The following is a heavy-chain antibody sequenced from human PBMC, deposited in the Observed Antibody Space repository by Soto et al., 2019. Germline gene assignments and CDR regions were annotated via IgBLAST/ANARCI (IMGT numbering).Heavy chain of an antibody. CDR3: ASAEYYYDTSGWYY. CDR2: ISSSSSYI. V-gene: IGHV3-21*01. J-gene: IGHJ4*02. D-gene: IGHD3-22*01. Sequence: EVQLVESGGGLVKPGGSLRLSCAASGFTFSTYSMNWVRQAPGTGLEWVSSISSSSSYIYYADSVKGRFTISRDNAKNSLNLHMKRLRAEDTAVSYCASAEYYYDTSGWYYWGQGTLVTVSS. CDR1: GFTFSTYS.